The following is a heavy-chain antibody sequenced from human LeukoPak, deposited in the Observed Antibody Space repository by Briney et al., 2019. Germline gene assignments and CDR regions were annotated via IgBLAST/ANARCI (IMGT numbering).Heavy chain of an antibody. V-gene: IGHV3-66*01. Sequence: GGSLRLSCAASGFTVSSNYMSWVRQAPGKGLEWVSVIYSGGSTYYADSVKGRFTISRDNSKNTLYLQMNSLRAKDTAVYYCGLADYYDSSGYYEHFDYWGQGTLVTVSS. J-gene: IGHJ4*02. D-gene: IGHD3-22*01. CDR1: GFTVSSNY. CDR2: IYSGGST. CDR3: GLADYYDSSGYYEHFDY.